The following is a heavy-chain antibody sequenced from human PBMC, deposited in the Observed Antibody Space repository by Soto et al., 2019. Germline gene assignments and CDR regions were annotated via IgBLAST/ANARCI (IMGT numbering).Heavy chain of an antibody. CDR2: VYHSGDI. CDR1: GASISSSDW. D-gene: IGHD3-22*01. J-gene: IGHJ4*02. Sequence: PSETLSLTCAVSGASISSSDWWTWVRQPPGKGLEWIGEVYHSGDIYYSPSLESRVTISVDTSNNHFSLRLTSVTAADTAMYFCARRHNVQKRSGSHYFDFWGQGIPVTVSS. V-gene: IGHV4-4*02. CDR3: ARRHNVQKRSGSHYFDF.